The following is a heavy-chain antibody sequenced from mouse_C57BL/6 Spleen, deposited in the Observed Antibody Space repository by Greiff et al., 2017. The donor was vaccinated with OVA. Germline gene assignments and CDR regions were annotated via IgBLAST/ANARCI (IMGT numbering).Heavy chain of an antibody. J-gene: IGHJ3*01. D-gene: IGHD2-5*01. V-gene: IGHV5-17*01. CDR2: ISSGSSTI. CDR3: ARETTYYSNWFAY. CDR1: GFTFSDYG. Sequence: DVKLVESGGGLVKPGGSLKLSCAASGFTFSDYGMHWVRQAPEKGLEWVAYISSGSSTIYYADTVKGRFTISRDNAKNTLFLQMTSLRSEDTAMYYCARETTYYSNWFAYWGQGTLVTVSA.